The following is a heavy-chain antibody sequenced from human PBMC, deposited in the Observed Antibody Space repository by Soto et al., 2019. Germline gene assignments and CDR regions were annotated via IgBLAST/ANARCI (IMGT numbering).Heavy chain of an antibody. V-gene: IGHV1-3*01. CDR3: ARGNTMWGDYYSGMDV. CDR1: GYIFMNYA. J-gene: IGHJ6*02. D-gene: IGHD3-10*02. Sequence: QVQLVQSGAEVKKPGASVKVSCKASGYIFMNYAIHWVRQAPGQRLEWMGWINAANGNTKYSQNVQGKVTISRDTSANTAYMDLSSLRSEDTAVYYCARGNTMWGDYYSGMDVWGQGTTVTVSS. CDR2: INAANGNT.